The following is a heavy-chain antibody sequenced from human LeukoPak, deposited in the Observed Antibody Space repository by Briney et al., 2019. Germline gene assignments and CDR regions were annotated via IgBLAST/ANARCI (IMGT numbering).Heavy chain of an antibody. CDR3: AKDRYSTSSTFTVNPFDY. D-gene: IGHD2-2*01. CDR1: GFTFSSYG. V-gene: IGHV3-30*02. Sequence: GESLRLSCAASGFTFSSYGMNWVRQAPGKGLEWVAFIRFDGRDKYYADSVKGRFTISRDNSESTLDLQMNSLRVEDTAVYYCAKDRYSTSSTFTVNPFDYWGQGILVTVSS. CDR2: IRFDGRDK. J-gene: IGHJ4*02.